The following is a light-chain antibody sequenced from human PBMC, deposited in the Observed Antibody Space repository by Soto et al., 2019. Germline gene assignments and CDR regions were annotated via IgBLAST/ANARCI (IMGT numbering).Light chain of an antibody. CDR2: RTS. V-gene: IGKV3-20*01. Sequence: DIVLTQSAGTLSLSPGERATLSCRASQSVCSTHLAWYQQKFGQAPRLLVYRTSRRATGIPDRFSGSGSGTEFTLTIMKLEPEDFAVYYFQHYGSSPTEVTFDQGTKLEI. CDR3: QHYGSSPTEVT. CDR1: QSVCSTH. J-gene: IGKJ2*01.